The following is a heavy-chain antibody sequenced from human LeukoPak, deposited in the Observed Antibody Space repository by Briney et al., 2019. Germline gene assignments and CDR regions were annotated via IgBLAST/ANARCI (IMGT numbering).Heavy chain of an antibody. Sequence: GGSLRLSCAASGFTFSDYSMNWVRQAPGKGLEWISYIGIDSGNTNYADSVRGRFTISGDKDKNSLYLQMNSLRVEDTAVYYCARDYKYAFDNWGQGTLVTVSS. CDR3: ARDYKYAFDN. CDR2: IGIDSGNT. D-gene: IGHD5-24*01. CDR1: GFTFSDYS. V-gene: IGHV3-48*01. J-gene: IGHJ4*02.